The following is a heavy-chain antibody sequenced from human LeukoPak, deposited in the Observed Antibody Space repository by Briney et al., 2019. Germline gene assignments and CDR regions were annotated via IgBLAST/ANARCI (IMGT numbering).Heavy chain of an antibody. CDR2: MNPNSGNT. CDR1: GYTFTSYD. V-gene: IGHV1-8*01. Sequence: ASVTVSYTASGYTFTSYDINWVRQATGQGLEGMGWMNPNSGNTGYAQKFQGRVTMTRNTSISTAYMELSSLRSEDTAVYYCARVYSSGWFPPYYYYGMDVWGQGTTVTVSS. J-gene: IGHJ6*02. D-gene: IGHD6-19*01. CDR3: ARVYSSGWFPPYYYYGMDV.